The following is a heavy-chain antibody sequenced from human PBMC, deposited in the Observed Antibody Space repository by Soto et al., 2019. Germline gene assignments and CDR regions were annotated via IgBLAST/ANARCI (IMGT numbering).Heavy chain of an antibody. Sequence: QVQLVESGGGVVQPGRSLRLSCAASGFTFSTYGMHRVRQAPGKGLEWVAVISYDGTNRNHADSVKGRFTISRDNSKNTLHLQMSSLRAEDTAVYYCAKDQSGYDHYAMDVWGQGTAVTVSS. CDR2: ISYDGTNR. CDR1: GFTFSTYG. CDR3: AKDQSGYDHYAMDV. J-gene: IGHJ6*02. D-gene: IGHD3-3*01. V-gene: IGHV3-30*18.